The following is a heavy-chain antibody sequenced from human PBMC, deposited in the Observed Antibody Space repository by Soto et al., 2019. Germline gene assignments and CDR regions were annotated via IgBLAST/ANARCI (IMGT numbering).Heavy chain of an antibody. V-gene: IGHV3-53*01. D-gene: IGHD6-19*01. Sequence: GGSLRLSCAASGFTVSNTFMSWVRQAPGKGLEWVSVIYTGGYTNYAVSVKGRFTISRDNSKNTLYLQMNNLRAEDTAMYFCARYPSYTSGFDRWGQGTLVTVSS. CDR2: IYTGGYT. CDR1: GFTVSNTF. CDR3: ARYPSYTSGFDR. J-gene: IGHJ4*02.